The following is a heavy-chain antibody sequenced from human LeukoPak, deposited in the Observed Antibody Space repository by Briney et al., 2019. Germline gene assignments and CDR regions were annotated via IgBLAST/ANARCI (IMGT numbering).Heavy chain of an antibody. J-gene: IGHJ3*01. D-gene: IGHD5-18*01. Sequence: GRSLRLSCAASGFRFNNYAMHWVRQPPGAGLEWVAVISMDGIQEYYADSVKGRFSISRDNSKNTLYLQMNSLRSEDTAVYYCAREVYSYALDALDLWGQGTMVTVSS. CDR3: AREVYSYALDALDL. CDR2: ISMDGIQE. CDR1: GFRFNNYA. V-gene: IGHV3-30*04.